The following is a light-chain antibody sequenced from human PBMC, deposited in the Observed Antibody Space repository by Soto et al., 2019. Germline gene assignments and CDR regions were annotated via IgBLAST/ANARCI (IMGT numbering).Light chain of an antibody. CDR3: AACDDSLNGVV. J-gene: IGLJ2*01. Sequence: QSVLTQPPSASGTPGQRVTISCSGSSSNIGSNTANWYQQLPGTAPKLLIYSNNQRPSGVPDRFSGSKSGTSASLAISGLQSEEEADYYCAACDDSLNGVVFGGGTKLTVL. CDR2: SNN. CDR1: SSNIGSNT. V-gene: IGLV1-44*01.